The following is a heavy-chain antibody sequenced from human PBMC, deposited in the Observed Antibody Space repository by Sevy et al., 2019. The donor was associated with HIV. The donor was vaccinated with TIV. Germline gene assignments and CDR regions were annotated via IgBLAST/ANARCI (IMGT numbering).Heavy chain of an antibody. V-gene: IGHV3-48*01. J-gene: IGHJ4*02. Sequence: GGSLRLSCAASGFSFSIYSMNWVRQAPGRGLEWVSYMSNTGSTIHYADSVKGRFTISRDNAKNSLYLQMNSLRAEDTAVYYCASKRRGYERLYYFDYWGQGTLVTVSS. CDR2: MSNTGSTI. CDR3: ASKRRGYERLYYFDY. CDR1: GFSFSIYS. D-gene: IGHD5-12*01.